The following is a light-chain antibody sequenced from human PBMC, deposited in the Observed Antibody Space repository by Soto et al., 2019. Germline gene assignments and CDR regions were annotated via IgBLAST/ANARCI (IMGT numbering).Light chain of an antibody. CDR2: DAS. V-gene: IGKV3-15*01. Sequence: EIVMTQSPATLSVSPGERAALSCRVSQSISTNLAWYQQKPGQAPRLLXXDASTRAAGIPVTFSGSGSGTEFTLTISSLRSEDFAVYFCQQRSNWPPSITFGQGTRLEIK. J-gene: IGKJ5*01. CDR3: QQRSNWPPSIT. CDR1: QSISTN.